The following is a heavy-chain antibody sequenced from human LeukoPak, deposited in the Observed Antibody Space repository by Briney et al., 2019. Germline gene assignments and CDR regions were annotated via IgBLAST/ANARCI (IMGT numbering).Heavy chain of an antibody. CDR2: IKHSGST. Sequence: SETLSLTCAVYGGSFSGYYWSWIRQPPGKGLEWIGEIKHSGSTNYNPSLKSRVTISVDTSKNQFSLKLSSVTAADTAVYYCARVLPAAPNWFDPWGQGTLVTVSS. CDR1: GGSFSGYY. D-gene: IGHD2-2*01. V-gene: IGHV4-34*01. J-gene: IGHJ5*02. CDR3: ARVLPAAPNWFDP.